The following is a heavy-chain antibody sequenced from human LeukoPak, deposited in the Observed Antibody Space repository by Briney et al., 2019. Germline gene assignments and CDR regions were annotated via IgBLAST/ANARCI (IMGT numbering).Heavy chain of an antibody. V-gene: IGHV4-39*07. CDR3: ARTEAFCSDTSCSNWFDP. J-gene: IGHJ5*02. CDR2: IHHSGST. D-gene: IGHD2-2*01. Sequence: SETLSLTCTVSGGSISSSSYYWGWIRQPPGKGLEWIGEIHHSGSTNYNPSLKSRVTMSVDKSKNQFSLKLSSVTAADTAVYYCARTEAFCSDTSCSNWFDPWGQGTLVTVSS. CDR1: GGSISSSSYY.